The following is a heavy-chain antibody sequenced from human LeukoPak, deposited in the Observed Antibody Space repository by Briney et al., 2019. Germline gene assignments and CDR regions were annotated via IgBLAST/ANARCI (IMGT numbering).Heavy chain of an antibody. D-gene: IGHD3/OR15-3a*01. CDR2: ISGDGGST. J-gene: IGHJ6*02. V-gene: IGHV3-43*02. CDR3: AKDIGRDIYYYYSYGMDV. Sequence: HPGGSLRLSCAASGFSFGDYAMHWVRQAPGKGLEWVSLISGDGGSTYYADSVKGRFTISRDNSKNSLYLQMNSLRTEDTALYYCAKDIGRDIYYYYSYGMDVWGQGPTVTVSS. CDR1: GFSFGDYA.